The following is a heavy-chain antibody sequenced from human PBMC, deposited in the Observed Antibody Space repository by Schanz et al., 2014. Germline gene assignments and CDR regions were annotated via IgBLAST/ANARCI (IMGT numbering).Heavy chain of an antibody. CDR2: ISASGGDT. V-gene: IGHV3-23*01. CDR3: ARELPGVGAFDF. J-gene: IGHJ3*01. CDR1: GFTFENYA. Sequence: EVQLLESGGGLVKPGGSLRLSCAASGFTFENYALTWVRQVPGKGLEWLSVISASGGDTYYADSVRGRITISRDNSKNTMYLQINNLRADDTAVYYCARELPGVGAFDFWGQGTMXTVSS. D-gene: IGHD7-27*01.